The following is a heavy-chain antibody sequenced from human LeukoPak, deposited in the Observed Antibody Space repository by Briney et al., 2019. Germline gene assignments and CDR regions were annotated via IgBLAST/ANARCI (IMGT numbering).Heavy chain of an antibody. CDR2: INPNSGGT. V-gene: IGHV1-2*06. CDR3: ARDWSMTTLDY. D-gene: IGHD4-17*01. J-gene: IGHJ4*02. Sequence: ASVKVSCKASGYTFTSYYMHWVRQAPGQGLEWMGRINPNSGGTDYAQKFQGRVTMTRDTSISTAYLEFSSLRSDDTAVYYCARDWSMTTLDYWGQGTLVTVSS. CDR1: GYTFTSYY.